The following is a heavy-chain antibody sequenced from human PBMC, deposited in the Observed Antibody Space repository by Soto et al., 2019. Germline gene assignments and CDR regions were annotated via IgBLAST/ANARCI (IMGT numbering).Heavy chain of an antibody. V-gene: IGHV2-5*02. D-gene: IGHD6-13*01. J-gene: IGHJ3*02. CDR1: GFSLSTGGVG. CDR3: AHRLGQSGSNWDSGAFDI. CDR2: SYWDDDK. Sequence: QITLNESGPTLVKPTQILTLTCTFSGFSLSTGGVGVGWIRQPPGKALEWLGFSYWDDDKRYSPSLKSRLTITKDTSKSLVVLIMTNMDPMDTATYYCAHRLGQSGSNWDSGAFDIWGQGTMVTVSS.